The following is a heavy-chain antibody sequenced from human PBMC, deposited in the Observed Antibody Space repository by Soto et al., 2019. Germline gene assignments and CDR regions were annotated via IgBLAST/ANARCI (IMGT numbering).Heavy chain of an antibody. CDR3: AREWDSRNHGGYWFHP. CDR2: MNPNSGNT. J-gene: IGHJ5*02. D-gene: IGHD1-26*01. Sequence: SVKVSCKASGYTVTSYDINWVRQATGQGLEWMGWMNPNSGNTGYAQKFQGRVTMTRNTSISTAYMELSSLRSEDTAVDYCAREWDSRNHGGYWFHPWGKGTLVTSS. CDR1: GYTVTSYD. V-gene: IGHV1-8*01.